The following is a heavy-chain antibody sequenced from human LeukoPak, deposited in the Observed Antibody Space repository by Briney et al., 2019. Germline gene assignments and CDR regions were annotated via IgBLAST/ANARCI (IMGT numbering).Heavy chain of an antibody. J-gene: IGHJ4*02. CDR2: MNPNSGKT. D-gene: IGHD3-9*01. Sequence: ASVKVSCKASGYTFTSYDINWVRQATGQGLEWMGWMNPNSGKTGYAQKFQGRVTMTRNTSISTAYMELSSLRSEDTAVYYCARLAPGNYDILTGDPKVVFDYWGQGALVTVSS. CDR1: GYTFTSYD. V-gene: IGHV1-8*01. CDR3: ARLAPGNYDILTGDPKVVFDY.